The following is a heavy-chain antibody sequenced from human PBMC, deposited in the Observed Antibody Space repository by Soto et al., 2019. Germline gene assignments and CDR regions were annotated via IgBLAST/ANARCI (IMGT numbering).Heavy chain of an antibody. Sequence: QVQLVESGGGVVQPGRSLRLSCTASGFTLRNYAMHWVRQAPGKGLEWLAVISNDGRRQFYADSMEGRFTISRDAAKNMLFIKMNNLRSEETAVYFCGREQNSGYYRTADYWGQGTLVTVSS. D-gene: IGHD3-22*01. CDR3: GREQNSGYYRTADY. V-gene: IGHV3-30*14. CDR1: GFTLRNYA. CDR2: ISNDGRRQ. J-gene: IGHJ4*02.